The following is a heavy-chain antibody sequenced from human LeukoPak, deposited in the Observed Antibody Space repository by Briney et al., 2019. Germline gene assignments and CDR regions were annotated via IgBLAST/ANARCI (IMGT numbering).Heavy chain of an antibody. V-gene: IGHV4-59*01. D-gene: IGHD3-22*01. Sequence: PSETLSLTCTVSGGSISRYYWSWVRQPPGKGLEWIGYMYYSGSTNYNPSLKSRVTISVHTSKNQFSLKLISVTAGDTPVYYWARFPYYYDSSGYYYFDYWGQGTLVTVSS. CDR3: ARFPYYYDSSGYYYFDY. CDR2: MYYSGST. J-gene: IGHJ4*02. CDR1: GGSISRYY.